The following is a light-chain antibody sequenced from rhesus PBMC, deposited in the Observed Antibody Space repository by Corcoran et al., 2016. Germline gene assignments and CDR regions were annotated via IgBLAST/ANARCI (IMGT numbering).Light chain of an antibody. CDR2: DAS. Sequence: ETVVTQSPATLSLSPGERATLSCRASQSVGSYLAWYHQKPGSAPRLLISDASSRATGIPDRFSGRGSWTDFTLTIRSLEPDDVGVYYCQQSSDLYSFGQGTKVEIK. V-gene: IGKV3-24*04. J-gene: IGKJ2*01. CDR1: QSVGSY. CDR3: QQSSDLYS.